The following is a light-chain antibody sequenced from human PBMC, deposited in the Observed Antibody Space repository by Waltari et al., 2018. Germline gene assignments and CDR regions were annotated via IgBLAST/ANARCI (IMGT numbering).Light chain of an antibody. CDR1: QSVLYSSNNKNY. V-gene: IGKV4-1*01. CDR2: WES. Sequence: DIVMTQSPDSLAVSLGERATINCKSSQSVLYSSNNKNYLAWYQQKPGQPPKLLLYWESTRESGVPDRFSGSGSGTDFTLTISSLQAEDVAVYYCQQYYSTPPTFGQGTTLEIK. CDR3: QQYYSTPPT. J-gene: IGKJ2*01.